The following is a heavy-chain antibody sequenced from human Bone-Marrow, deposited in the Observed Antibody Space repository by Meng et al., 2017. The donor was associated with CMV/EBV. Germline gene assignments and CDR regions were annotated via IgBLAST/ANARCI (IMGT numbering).Heavy chain of an antibody. CDR2: VYYGEST. V-gene: IGHV4-31*02. CDR1: GGSLSRGCYD. J-gene: IGHJ5*02. CDR3: ARGRDYGGYNWFDP. Sequence: GGSLSRGCYDSGWIRHRPGGGMECIGTVYYGESTYYKPSIQSRLTISMDTSKNQFSLELTSVTAADTAIYYCARGRDYGGYNWFDPWGQGTLVTVSS. D-gene: IGHD4-23*01.